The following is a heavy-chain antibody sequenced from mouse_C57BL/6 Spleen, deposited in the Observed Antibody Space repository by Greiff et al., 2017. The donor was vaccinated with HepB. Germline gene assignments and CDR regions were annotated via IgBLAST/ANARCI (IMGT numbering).Heavy chain of an antibody. J-gene: IGHJ1*03. CDR2: ISYDGSN. CDR1: GYSITSGYY. CDR3: ARDGYPDWYFDV. V-gene: IGHV3-6*01. Sequence: EVKLMESGPGLVKPSQSLSLTCSVTGYSITSGYYWNWIRQFPGNKLEWMGYISYDGSNNYNPSLKNRISITRDTSKNQFFLKLNSVTTEDTATYYCARDGYPDWYFDVWGTGTTVTVSS. D-gene: IGHD2-2*01.